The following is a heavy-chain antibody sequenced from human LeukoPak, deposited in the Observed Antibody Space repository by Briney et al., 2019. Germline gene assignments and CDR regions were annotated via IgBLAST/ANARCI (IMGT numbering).Heavy chain of an antibody. V-gene: IGHV1-3*03. CDR2: INAGNGNT. CDR1: GYTFTSYA. CDR3: ARGILAPHYYGSGLGDYYYMDV. Sequence: ASVKVSCKASGYTFTSYAMHWVRQAPGQRLEWMGWINAGNGNTKYSQEFQGRVTITRDTSASTAYMELSSLRSEAMAVYYCARGILAPHYYGSGLGDYYYMDVWGKGTTVTVSS. D-gene: IGHD3-10*01. J-gene: IGHJ6*03.